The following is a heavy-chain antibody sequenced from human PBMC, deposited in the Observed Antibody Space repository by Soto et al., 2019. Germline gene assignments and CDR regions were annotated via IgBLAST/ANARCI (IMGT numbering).Heavy chain of an antibody. D-gene: IGHD1-26*01. V-gene: IGHV1-2*02. CDR1: GYTLTGHY. CDR2: INPNSGGT. CDR3: AKSGSFFTPLLGYFDI. Sequence: SLKGYCKGSGYTLTGHYIDWVRQAPGQGLEWMGWINPNSGGTSYAQKFQGRVTMTRDTSITTAYMELSRLSSDDTAVYYCAKSGSFFTPLLGYFDIWGQGTLVTVSS. J-gene: IGHJ4*03.